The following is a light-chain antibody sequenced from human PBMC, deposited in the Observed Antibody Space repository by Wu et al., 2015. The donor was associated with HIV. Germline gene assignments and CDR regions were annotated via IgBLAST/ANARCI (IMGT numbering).Light chain of an antibody. CDR2: GAS. V-gene: IGKV3-15*01. J-gene: IGKJ1*01. Sequence: ENVLTQSPATLSLSPGERAALSCRASQSVSSNLAWYQQKPGQAPRLLIYGASTRATGIPARFSGSGSWTEFTLTISSMQSEDFAVYYCQQYNNWPRTFGQGTKVEIK. CDR3: QQYNNWPRT. CDR1: QSVSSN.